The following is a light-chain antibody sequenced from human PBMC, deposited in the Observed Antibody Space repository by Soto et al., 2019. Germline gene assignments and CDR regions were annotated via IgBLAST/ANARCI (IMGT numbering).Light chain of an antibody. CDR2: DAS. J-gene: IGKJ5*01. Sequence: DIQMTQYPSSLSASVGDRVTISCQASQDISNSLNWYQKKPGKAPKLLIYDASNLETVVPSRFSGIASWTDLTFTISSLKPADISTYSCQHCDSLPLTFAPVTRLEIK. V-gene: IGKV1-33*01. CDR1: QDISNS. CDR3: QHCDSLPLT.